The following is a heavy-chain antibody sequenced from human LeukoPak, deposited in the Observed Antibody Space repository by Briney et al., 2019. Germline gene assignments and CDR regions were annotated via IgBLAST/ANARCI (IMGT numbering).Heavy chain of an antibody. V-gene: IGHV4-34*01. J-gene: IGHJ4*02. CDR2: INRAGST. D-gene: IGHD2-15*01. Sequence: PSETLSLTCAVYGGSFSGYYWSWIRQSPGSGLEWIGEINRAGSTNYNPSLKSRVTMFMDVSKNHLFLNLTPVTAADTAVYYCARGWDCSGGSCNSGVPHFDYWGQGTLVTVSS. CDR3: ARGWDCSGGSCNSGVPHFDY. CDR1: GGSFSGYY.